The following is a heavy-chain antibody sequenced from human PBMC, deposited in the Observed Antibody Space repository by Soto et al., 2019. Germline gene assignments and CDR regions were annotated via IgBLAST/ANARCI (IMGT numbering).Heavy chain of an antibody. D-gene: IGHD3-22*01. CDR1: GGSLSSSAYC. V-gene: IGHV4-30-2*01. J-gene: IGHJ3*02. CDR3: ARELLFYDSDGFSWDDAFDI. CDR2: IYQSGST. Sequence: SETLSLTCAVSGGSLSSSAYCWVGIGQPPWSGLELIGFIYQSGSTYYNPSLKSRVTMSLDRPKNQFSLKLSSVTAADTAVYYCARELLFYDSDGFSWDDAFDIWGQGTMVTVSS.